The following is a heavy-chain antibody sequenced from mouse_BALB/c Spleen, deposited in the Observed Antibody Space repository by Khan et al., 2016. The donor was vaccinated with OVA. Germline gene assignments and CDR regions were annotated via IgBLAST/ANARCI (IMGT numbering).Heavy chain of an antibody. V-gene: IGHV3-2*02. CDR1: GYSITSGYA. J-gene: IGHJ2*01. D-gene: IGHD1-1*01. CDR2: ISYSGVT. CDR3: ARGNYYWYYSDD. Sequence: EVQLQESGPGLVKPSQSLSLTCTVTGYSITSGYAWNWIRQFPGNKLEWMGYISYSGVTSYTPSLKSRISITRSTSNNQFFLQLNSVTTEDTATYYCARGNYYWYYSDDWGQGTTLTGSS.